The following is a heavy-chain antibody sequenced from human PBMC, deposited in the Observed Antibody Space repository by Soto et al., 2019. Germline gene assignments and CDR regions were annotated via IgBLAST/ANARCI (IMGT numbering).Heavy chain of an antibody. Sequence: QEPLVQSGAEVKKPGSSVKVSCKASGGIFSSYAISWVRQAPGQGLEWMGGIIPIFGTANYAQKFQGRVTITADESTNTAYMDLSSLKSEDTAIYFCARGGSGYVWFNEFWGQGTLVTVSS. CDR2: IIPIFGTA. J-gene: IGHJ4*02. D-gene: IGHD3-22*01. CDR3: ARGGSGYVWFNEF. CDR1: GGIFSSYA. V-gene: IGHV1-69*01.